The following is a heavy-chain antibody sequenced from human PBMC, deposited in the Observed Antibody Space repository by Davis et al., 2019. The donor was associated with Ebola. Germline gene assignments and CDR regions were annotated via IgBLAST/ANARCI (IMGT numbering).Heavy chain of an antibody. CDR2: ISGSGGST. D-gene: IGHD4-17*01. J-gene: IGHJ6*02. CDR1: GFTFSSYA. Sequence: GGSLRLSCAASGFTFSSYAMSWVRQAPGKGLEWVSAISGSGGSTYYADSVKGRFTIPRDNSKNTLYLQMNSLRAEDTAVYYCARDPTTSPWYYYGMDVWGQGTTVTVSS. CDR3: ARDPTTSPWYYYGMDV. V-gene: IGHV3-23*01.